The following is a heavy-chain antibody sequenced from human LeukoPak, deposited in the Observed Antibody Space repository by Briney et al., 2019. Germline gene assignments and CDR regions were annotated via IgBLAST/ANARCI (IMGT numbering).Heavy chain of an antibody. Sequence: PSETLSPTCTVSGGSISSYYWSWIRQPAGKGLEWIGYIYYSGSTNYNPSLKSRVTISVDTSKNQFSLKLSSVTAADTAVYYCARAYSSRGPEYFQHWGQGTLVTVSS. J-gene: IGHJ1*01. V-gene: IGHV4-59*01. CDR3: ARAYSSRGPEYFQH. D-gene: IGHD6-13*01. CDR2: IYYSGST. CDR1: GGSISSYY.